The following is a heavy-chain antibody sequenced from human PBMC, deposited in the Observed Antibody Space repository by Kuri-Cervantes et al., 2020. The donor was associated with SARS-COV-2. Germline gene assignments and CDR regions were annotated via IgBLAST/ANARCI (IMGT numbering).Heavy chain of an antibody. Sequence: GGSLRLSCAASGFTFSTSWMSWVRQAPGKGLEWVGNIGQDGSVKYYVDSAKGRFTISRDNAKNSLYLQMNSLRTDDMAVYYCAIGGNYWHAWGQGTLVTVSS. CDR3: AIGGNYWHA. CDR1: GFTFSTSW. V-gene: IGHV3-7*01. D-gene: IGHD1-1*01. J-gene: IGHJ5*02. CDR2: IGQDGSVK.